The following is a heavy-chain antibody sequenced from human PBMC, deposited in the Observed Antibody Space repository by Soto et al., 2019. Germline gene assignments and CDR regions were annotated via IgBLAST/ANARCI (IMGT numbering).Heavy chain of an antibody. Sequence: SVKVSCKASGYTFTGYYMHWVRQAPGQGLEWMGWINPNSGGTNYAQKFQGWVTMTRDTSISTAYMELSRLRSDDTAVYYCARDGLSSTPDLYYYGMDVWGQGTTVTVPS. V-gene: IGHV1-2*04. CDR3: ARDGLSSTPDLYYYGMDV. D-gene: IGHD2-2*01. CDR1: GYTFTGYY. CDR2: INPNSGGT. J-gene: IGHJ6*02.